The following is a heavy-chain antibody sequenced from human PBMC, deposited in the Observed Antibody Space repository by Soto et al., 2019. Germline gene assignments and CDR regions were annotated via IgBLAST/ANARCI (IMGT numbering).Heavy chain of an antibody. Sequence: VGSLRLSCAAPGFTFSIYALHWVRQAPGKGLEWVAVMSPNGNNQYYADSVKGRFTISRDTSKSTLYLQMTSLRPDDTAVYYCATGANFYYETSRYWGQGTLVTVSS. V-gene: IGHV3-30-3*01. D-gene: IGHD3-22*01. CDR1: GFTFSIYA. CDR2: MSPNGNNQ. CDR3: ATGANFYYETSRY. J-gene: IGHJ4*02.